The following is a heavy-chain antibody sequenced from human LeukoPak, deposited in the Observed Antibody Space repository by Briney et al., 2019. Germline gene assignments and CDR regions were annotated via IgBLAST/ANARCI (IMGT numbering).Heavy chain of an antibody. CDR1: GFTFSSYA. Sequence: GGSLRLSCAASGFTFSSYAMSWVRQAPGKGLEWVSSISGTNDNTYYADSVKDRFTTSRDNSKNTLSLQMNSLRAEDTAVYYCAKGRGTTVTSAANYWGQGTLVTVSS. J-gene: IGHJ4*02. V-gene: IGHV3-23*01. D-gene: IGHD4-17*01. CDR2: ISGTNDNT. CDR3: AKGRGTTVTSAANY.